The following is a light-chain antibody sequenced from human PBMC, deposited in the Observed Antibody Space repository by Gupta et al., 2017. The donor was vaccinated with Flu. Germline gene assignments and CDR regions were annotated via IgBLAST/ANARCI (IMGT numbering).Light chain of an antibody. CDR2: DAS. V-gene: IGKV1-6*01. CDR3: LQDYRYPLT. Sequence: GDRVTITCRASQDIRIDLHWYQQKPGKAPKLLIYDASTLQSGVPSRFSGSGSGTDFTLTITSLQPGDFATYYCLQDYRYPLTFGGGTKVEIK. CDR1: QDIRID. J-gene: IGKJ4*01.